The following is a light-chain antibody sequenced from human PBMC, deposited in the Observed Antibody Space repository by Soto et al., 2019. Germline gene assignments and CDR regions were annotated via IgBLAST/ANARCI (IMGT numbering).Light chain of an antibody. CDR2: LGS. J-gene: IGKJ1*01. Sequence: DSVMTQFPLSLSVTPGEPASISCRSSQSLLHSNGYNYLDGYVQKPGQSPQLLIYLGSNRASGVPDRFSGSGSGTDFTLKISRVEAEDVGVYYCMQALQIRVEFGRGTKVEIK. CDR1: QSLLHSNGYNY. CDR3: MQALQIRVE. V-gene: IGKV2-28*01.